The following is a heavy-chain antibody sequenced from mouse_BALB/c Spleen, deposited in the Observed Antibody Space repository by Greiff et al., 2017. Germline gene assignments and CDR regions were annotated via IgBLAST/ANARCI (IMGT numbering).Heavy chain of an antibody. V-gene: IGHV5-6-3*01. CDR3: ARDPVVWDWYFDV. J-gene: IGHJ1*01. D-gene: IGHD2-10*02. Sequence: EVKLVESGGGLVQPGGSLKLSCAASGFTFSSYGMSWVRQTPGKRLELVATINSNGGSTYYPDSVKGRFTISRDNAKNTLYLQMSSLTSEDTAMYYCARDPVVWDWYFDVWGAGTTVTVSS. CDR2: INSNGGST. CDR1: GFTFSSYG.